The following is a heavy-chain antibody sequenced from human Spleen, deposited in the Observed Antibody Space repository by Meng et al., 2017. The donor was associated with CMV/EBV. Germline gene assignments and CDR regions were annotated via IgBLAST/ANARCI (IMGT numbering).Heavy chain of an antibody. J-gene: IGHJ6*02. V-gene: IGHV3-21*01. CDR1: GFTFNDYS. Sequence: GGSLRLSCAASGFTFNDYSMNWIRQAPGKGLEWVSSITSRSSFTYYADSVKGRFTVSRDNAKNSLYLQMNSLRAEDTAVYYCARDTGGNDKYCRSMTCYNPDGMDVWGQGTTVTVSS. CDR3: ARDTGGNDKYCRSMTCYNPDGMDV. D-gene: IGHD2-2*02. CDR2: ITSRSSFT.